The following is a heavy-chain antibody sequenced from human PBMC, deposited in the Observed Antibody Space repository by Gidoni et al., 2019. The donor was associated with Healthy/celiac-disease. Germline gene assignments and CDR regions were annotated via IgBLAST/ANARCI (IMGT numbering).Heavy chain of an antibody. J-gene: IGHJ4*02. D-gene: IGHD3-10*01. CDR3: TRAENYGSGSYYDPEFDY. CDR1: GFTFSGSA. CDR2: IRSKANSYAT. Sequence: EVQLVESGGGLVQPGGSLKLSCAASGFTFSGSAMHWVRQASGKGLEWVGRIRSKANSYATAYAASVKGRFTISRDDSKNTAYLQMNSLKTEDTAVYYCTRAENYGSGSYYDPEFDYWGQGTLVTVSS. V-gene: IGHV3-73*01.